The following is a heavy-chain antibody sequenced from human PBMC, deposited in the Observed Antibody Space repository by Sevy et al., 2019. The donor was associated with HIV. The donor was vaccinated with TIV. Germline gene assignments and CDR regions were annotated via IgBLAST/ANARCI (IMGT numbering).Heavy chain of an antibody. Sequence: GGSLRLSCAASGFTFSSYGMHWVRQAPGKGLEWVAVISYDGSNKYYADSVKGRFTISRDNSKNTLYLQMNSLRAEDTAVYYCAKEEGEQWPQYSSLGMDVWGQGTTVTVSS. CDR3: AKEEGEQWPQYSSLGMDV. V-gene: IGHV3-30*18. J-gene: IGHJ6*02. CDR2: ISYDGSNK. D-gene: IGHD6-19*01. CDR1: GFTFSSYG.